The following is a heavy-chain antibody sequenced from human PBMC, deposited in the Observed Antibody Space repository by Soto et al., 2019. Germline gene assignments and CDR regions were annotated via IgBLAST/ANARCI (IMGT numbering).Heavy chain of an antibody. J-gene: IGHJ5*02. Sequence: SETLSLTCTVSGGSISSYYWSWIRQPPGKGLEWIGYIYYSGSTNYNPSLKSRVTISVDTSKNQFSLKLSSVTAADTAVYYCASFRFSVAGTSWFDPWGQGTLVTVSS. CDR1: GGSISSYY. D-gene: IGHD6-19*01. CDR2: IYYSGST. CDR3: ASFRFSVAGTSWFDP. V-gene: IGHV4-59*01.